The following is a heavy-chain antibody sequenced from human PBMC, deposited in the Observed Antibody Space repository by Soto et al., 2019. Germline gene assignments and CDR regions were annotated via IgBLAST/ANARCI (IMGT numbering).Heavy chain of an antibody. Sequence: QVQLQQWGAGLLKPSETLSLTCAVYGGSFSGYYWSWIRQPPGKGLEWIGEINHSGSTNYNPSLKRRVTISVDTSKHQFSLKLSSVTAADTAVYYCARRKIQLRYCSSTSCLYYFDYWGQGTLVTVSS. D-gene: IGHD2-2*01. J-gene: IGHJ4*02. CDR2: INHSGST. V-gene: IGHV4-34*01. CDR1: GGSFSGYY. CDR3: ARRKIQLRYCSSTSCLYYFDY.